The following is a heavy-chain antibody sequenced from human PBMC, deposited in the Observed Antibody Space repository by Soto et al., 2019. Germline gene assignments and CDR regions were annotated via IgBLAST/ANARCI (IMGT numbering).Heavy chain of an antibody. V-gene: IGHV1-24*01. J-gene: IGHJ6*02. CDR1: GYTLTELS. Sequence: GASVKVSCKVSGYTLTELSMHWVRQAPGKGLEWMGGFDPEDGETIYAQKFQGRVTMTEDTSTDTAYMELSSLRSEDTAVYYCATDSTGPIFTGYYYYYYGMDVWGQGTTVTVSS. CDR3: ATDSTGPIFTGYYYYYYGMDV. CDR2: FDPEDGET. D-gene: IGHD3-9*01.